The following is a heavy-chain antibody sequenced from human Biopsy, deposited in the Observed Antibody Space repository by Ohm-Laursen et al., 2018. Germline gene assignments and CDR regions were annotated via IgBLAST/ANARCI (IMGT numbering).Heavy chain of an antibody. CDR2: IYYTGST. Sequence: PSETLSLTCTVSGDSISTYYWSWIRQPPGKGLQWIGYIYYTGSTDYNPSLQSRVTISVDTSKNHFSLRLRSMTPADTAMYYCARDRGYYSDRTVPGYFDLWGRGTLVTVSS. J-gene: IGHJ2*01. D-gene: IGHD3-22*01. V-gene: IGHV4-59*01. CDR1: GDSISTYY. CDR3: ARDRGYYSDRTVPGYFDL.